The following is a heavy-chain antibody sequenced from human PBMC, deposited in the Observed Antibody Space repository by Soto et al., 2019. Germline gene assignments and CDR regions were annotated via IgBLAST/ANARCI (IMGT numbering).Heavy chain of an antibody. J-gene: IGHJ6*02. CDR3: AKVALGPMTTVPTGAGMDV. V-gene: IGHV3-23*01. CDR2: ISGSGGST. Sequence: GGSLRLSCAASGFTFSSYAMSWVRQAPGKGLEWVSAISGSGGSTYYADSVKGRFTISRDNSKNTLYLQMNSLRAEDTAVYYCAKVALGPMTTVPTGAGMDVWGQGTTVTVSS. CDR1: GFTFSSYA. D-gene: IGHD4-17*01.